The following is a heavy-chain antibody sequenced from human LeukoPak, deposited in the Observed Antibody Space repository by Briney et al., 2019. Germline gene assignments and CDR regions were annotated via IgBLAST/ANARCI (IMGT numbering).Heavy chain of an antibody. Sequence: WASVKVSCKASGGTFSSYAISWVRQAPGQGLEWMGGIIPIFGTANYAQKFQGRVTITTDESTSTAYMELSSLRSEDTAVYYCARTEAPEKNCGGDCYGSYWGQGTLVTVSS. D-gene: IGHD2-21*01. CDR3: ARTEAPEKNCGGDCYGSY. V-gene: IGHV1-69*05. CDR1: GGTFSSYA. J-gene: IGHJ4*02. CDR2: IIPIFGTA.